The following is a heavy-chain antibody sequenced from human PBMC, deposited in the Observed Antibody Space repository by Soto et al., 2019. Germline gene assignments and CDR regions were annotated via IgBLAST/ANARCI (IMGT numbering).Heavy chain of an antibody. J-gene: IGHJ6*02. Sequence: QVQLVESGRGVVQPGRSLRLSCAGSGFTFSNHGMHWVRQAPGKGLEWVANIAHDGSNKYYADSVKGRFTISRENSNSTVYLQMTSLRAEDTALYFCAKECGNERIFFYYYGMDVWGQGTTVTVSS. V-gene: IGHV3-30*18. CDR3: AKECGNERIFFYYYGMDV. D-gene: IGHD5-12*01. CDR1: GFTFSNHG. CDR2: IAHDGSNK.